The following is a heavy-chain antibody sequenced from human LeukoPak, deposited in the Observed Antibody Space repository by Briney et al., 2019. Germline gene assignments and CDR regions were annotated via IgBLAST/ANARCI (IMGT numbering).Heavy chain of an antibody. V-gene: IGHV3-7*01. Sequence: GGSLRLSCAASGFTFSSYCMSWVRQAPGKGLEWVANIKQDGSEKYYVDSVKGRFTISRDNAKNSLYLQMNSLRAEDTDVYYCARGLPYYDFWSGSLYFDYWGQGTLLTVSS. CDR1: GFTFSSYC. CDR2: IKQDGSEK. J-gene: IGHJ4*02. CDR3: ARGLPYYDFWSGSLYFDY. D-gene: IGHD3-3*01.